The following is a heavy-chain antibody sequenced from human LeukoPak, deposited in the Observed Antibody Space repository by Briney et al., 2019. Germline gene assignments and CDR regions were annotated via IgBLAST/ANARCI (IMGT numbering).Heavy chain of an antibody. D-gene: IGHD3-3*01. Sequence: GGSLRLSCAASGFTFSNAWMSWVRQAPGKGLEWVGRIESKTDGGTTDYAAPVKGRFTISRDDSKNTLYLQMNSLKTEDTAVYYCTTVTIFGVVIIRVRDYWGQGTLVTVSS. CDR1: GFTFSNAW. J-gene: IGHJ4*02. CDR3: TTVTIFGVVIIRVRDY. V-gene: IGHV3-15*04. CDR2: IESKTDGGTT.